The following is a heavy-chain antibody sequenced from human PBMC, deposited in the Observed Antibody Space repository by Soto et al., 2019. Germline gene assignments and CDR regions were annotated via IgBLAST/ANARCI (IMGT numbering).Heavy chain of an antibody. Sequence: QVXXXESXGDLVXXXGXLRXXCVAXGFSFSDYSMTWMRQAPGGGLXXVXXISNTAITDYYADSVKGRFTXXXXXXXXXXXXXXXXXXXXXXXXYYCARDLHQMLSHKHYYYYLDVWGTGTTVTVSS. CDR2: ISNTAITD. CDR3: ARDLHQMLSHKHYYYYLDV. CDR1: GFSFSDYS. V-gene: IGHV3-11*01. J-gene: IGHJ6*03. D-gene: IGHD3-10*01.